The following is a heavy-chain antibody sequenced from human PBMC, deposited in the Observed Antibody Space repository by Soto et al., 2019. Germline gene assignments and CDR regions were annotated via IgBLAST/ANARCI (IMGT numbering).Heavy chain of an antibody. CDR2: IWSDGSNE. CDR1: GFTFSTYG. J-gene: IGHJ6*02. Sequence: PGGSLRLSCAASGFTFSTYGGHWVRQAPGKGLEWVAVIWSDGSNEYYADSVKGRFTISRDNSKNTLSLQMDSLTTEDTAVYYCARDIMVRGRSYYGMDVWGQGTTVTVSS. D-gene: IGHD3-10*01. CDR3: ARDIMVRGRSYYGMDV. V-gene: IGHV3-33*01.